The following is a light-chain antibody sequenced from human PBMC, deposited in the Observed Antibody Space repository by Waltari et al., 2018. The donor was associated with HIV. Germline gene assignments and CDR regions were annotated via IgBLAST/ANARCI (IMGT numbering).Light chain of an antibody. J-gene: IGLJ2*01. CDR3: QSYDSSLSVL. CDR1: SPTIGGGND. Sequence: QSVLTQPPSVSRSPGQRVTISCPGSSPTIGGGNDVDWYQQLPGTAPKLLIYGNTNRPAGVPDRFSGSKSGTSASLAITGLQAEDEADYYCQSYDSSLSVLFGGGTKLTVL. V-gene: IGLV1-40*01. CDR2: GNT.